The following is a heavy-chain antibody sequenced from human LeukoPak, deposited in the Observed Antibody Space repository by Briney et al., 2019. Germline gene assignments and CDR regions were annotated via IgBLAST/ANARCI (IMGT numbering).Heavy chain of an antibody. D-gene: IGHD3-10*01. CDR3: ARENRASGEDY. J-gene: IGHJ4*02. CDR1: GFTFTTYA. V-gene: IGHV4-30-2*01. Sequence: LRLSCAASGFTFTTYAMSWIRQPPGKGLEWIGYIYHSGSTYYNPSLKSRVTISVDRSKNQFSLKLSSVTAADTAVYYCARENRASGEDYWGQGTLVTVPS. CDR2: IYHSGST.